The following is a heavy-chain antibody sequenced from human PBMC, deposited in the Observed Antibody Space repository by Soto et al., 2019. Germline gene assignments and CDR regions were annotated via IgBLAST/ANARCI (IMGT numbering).Heavy chain of an antibody. CDR1: GGTFSSHG. CDR3: AREGPPDIAWFDP. CDR2: IIPMIDTS. J-gene: IGHJ5*02. V-gene: IGHV1-69*13. D-gene: IGHD3-9*01. Sequence: GASVKVSCKASGGTFSSHGISWLRQSPGQGPEWMGGIIPMIDTSKYAQKFQGRVTITADESTSTAYMELSSLTSEDTAVYYCAREGPPDIAWFDPWGQGTLVTVSS.